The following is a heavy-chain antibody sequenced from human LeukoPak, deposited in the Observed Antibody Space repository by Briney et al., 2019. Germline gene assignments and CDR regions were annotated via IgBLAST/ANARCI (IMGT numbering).Heavy chain of an antibody. V-gene: IGHV4-59*01. CDR2: VYNSGST. CDR1: GGSISIYY. Sequence: PSETPSLTCTVSGGSISIYYWSWIRQPPGKGLEWLGYVYNSGSTDYNPSLKSRVTISADTSKNQFSLKLSSVTAADTAVYYCVRDRELFYWGQGTLVTVSS. CDR3: VRDRELFY. J-gene: IGHJ4*02. D-gene: IGHD1-7*01.